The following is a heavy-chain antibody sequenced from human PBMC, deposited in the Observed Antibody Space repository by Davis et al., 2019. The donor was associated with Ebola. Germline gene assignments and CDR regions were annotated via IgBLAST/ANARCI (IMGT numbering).Heavy chain of an antibody. Sequence: GGSLRLSCAASGFTFSSYAMHWVRQAPGKGLEWVAVISYDGSNKYYADSVKGRFTISRDDSKNTLFLQMNNLRAEDTAVYYCARGDFYYGVDVWGQGTTVTVSS. CDR3: ARGDFYYGVDV. CDR2: ISYDGSNK. V-gene: IGHV3-30*14. CDR1: GFTFSSYA. J-gene: IGHJ6*02.